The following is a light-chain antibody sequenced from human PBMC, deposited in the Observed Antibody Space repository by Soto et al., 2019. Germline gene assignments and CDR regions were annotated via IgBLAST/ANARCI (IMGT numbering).Light chain of an antibody. CDR3: QQYDSWPQVT. CDR1: QSIRTN. CDR2: GAS. Sequence: EIVMTQSPATLSVFPGDGVTLSCRASQSIRTNLAWYQHKPGQAPRLLIHGASTTAIGMSARFSGSGSGTEFTLTISGLQSEDFALYYCQQYDSWPQVTFGGGTKVEIK. J-gene: IGKJ4*01. V-gene: IGKV3-15*01.